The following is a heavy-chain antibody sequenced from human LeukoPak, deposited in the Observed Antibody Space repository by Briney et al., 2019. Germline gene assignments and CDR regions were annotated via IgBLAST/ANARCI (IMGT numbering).Heavy chain of an antibody. V-gene: IGHV3-23*01. CDR1: GFTFSSHA. D-gene: IGHD6-19*01. Sequence: GGSLRLSCAASGFTFSSHAVYWVRQAPGKGLEWVSGISGSGGDTYYADSVKGRFTISRDNSRNMVYLQMNSLSTEDTAVYYCAKTTTGYSSGRYPGWPVDYWGQGTLVTVSS. CDR3: AKTTTGYSSGRYPGWPVDY. CDR2: ISGSGGDT. J-gene: IGHJ4*02.